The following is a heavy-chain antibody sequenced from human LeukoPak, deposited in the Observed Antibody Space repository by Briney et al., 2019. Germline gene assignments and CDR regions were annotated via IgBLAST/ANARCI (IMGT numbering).Heavy chain of an antibody. CDR1: GGTFSSYA. CDR2: IIPIFGTA. D-gene: IGHD1-1*01. Sequence: SVKVSCKASGGTFSSYAISWVRQAPGQGLEWMEGIIPIFGTANYAQKFQGRVTITADESTSTAYMELSSLRSEDTAVYYCARGLWHRTNTYYFDYWGQGTLVTVSS. V-gene: IGHV1-69*13. CDR3: ARGLWHRTNTYYFDY. J-gene: IGHJ4*02.